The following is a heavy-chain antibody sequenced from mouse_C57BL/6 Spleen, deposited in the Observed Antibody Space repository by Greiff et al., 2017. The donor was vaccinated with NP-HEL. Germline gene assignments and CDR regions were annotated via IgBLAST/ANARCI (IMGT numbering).Heavy chain of an antibody. J-gene: IGHJ4*01. Sequence: QVQLQQPGAELVKPGASVKMSCKASGYTFTSYWITWVKQRPGQGLEWIGDIYPGSGSTNYNDKFKSKATLTVDTSSSTAYMQLSSLTSADSAVYYCARRWDVYYYAMDYWGQGTSVTVSS. CDR1: GYTFTSYW. D-gene: IGHD4-1*01. CDR2: IYPGSGST. CDR3: ARRWDVYYYAMDY. V-gene: IGHV1-55*01.